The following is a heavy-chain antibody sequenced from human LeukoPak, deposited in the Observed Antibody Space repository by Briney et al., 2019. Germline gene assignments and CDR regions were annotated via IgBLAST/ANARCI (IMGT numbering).Heavy chain of an antibody. Sequence: SETLSLTCTVSGGSISSYYWSWIRQPPGQGLEWIGYISDSGSTNYNPFLKSRGTISGDTPGNQVSLKLSSVTAADTAVYYCARKISYISVFDYWGQGTLVTVSS. CDR2: ISDSGST. CDR3: ARKISYISVFDY. J-gene: IGHJ4*02. CDR1: GGSISSYY. V-gene: IGHV4-59*01. D-gene: IGHD2-15*01.